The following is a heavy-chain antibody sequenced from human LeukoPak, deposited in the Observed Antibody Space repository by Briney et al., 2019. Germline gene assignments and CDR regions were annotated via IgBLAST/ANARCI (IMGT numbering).Heavy chain of an antibody. Sequence: SETLSLTCAVYGGSFSGYYWSWIRQPPGKGLEWIGEVERSGSTNYNPSLKSRVTISVDTSKKQFSLKLTSVTAADTAVYYCVRGYGSGSYWNYWGQGALVTVSS. CDR2: VERSGST. CDR1: GGSFSGYY. D-gene: IGHD3-10*01. V-gene: IGHV4-34*01. J-gene: IGHJ4*02. CDR3: VRGYGSGSYWNY.